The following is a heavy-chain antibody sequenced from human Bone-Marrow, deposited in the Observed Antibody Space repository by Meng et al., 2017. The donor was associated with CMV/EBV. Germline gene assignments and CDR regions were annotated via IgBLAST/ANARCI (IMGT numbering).Heavy chain of an antibody. CDR3: ARSPRGGRSGWYDYFDA. J-gene: IGHJ4*02. V-gene: IGHV3-30*04. Sequence: GESLKISCAASGFTFNSYTMHWVRQAPGKGLEWVAVISKDGSNKHYADSVTGRLTISRDNSKNTVYVQMNSLRAEDTAVYYCARSPRGGRSGWYDYFDAWGQGTLVTVSS. CDR1: GFTFNSYT. D-gene: IGHD6-19*01. CDR2: ISKDGSNK.